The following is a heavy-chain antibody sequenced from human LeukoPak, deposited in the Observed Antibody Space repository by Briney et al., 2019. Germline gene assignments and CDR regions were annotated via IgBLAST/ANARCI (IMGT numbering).Heavy chain of an antibody. D-gene: IGHD3-10*01. V-gene: IGHV1-2*06. J-gene: IGHJ4*02. CDR3: ARASMTYYYGSGSYYNVYPDY. Sequence: ASVKVSCKASGYTFTGYYMHWVRQAPGQGLEWMGRINPNSGGTNYAQKFQGRVTMTRDTSISTAYMELSRLRSDDTAVYYCARASMTYYYGSGSYYNVYPDYWGQGTLVTVSS. CDR2: INPNSGGT. CDR1: GYTFTGYY.